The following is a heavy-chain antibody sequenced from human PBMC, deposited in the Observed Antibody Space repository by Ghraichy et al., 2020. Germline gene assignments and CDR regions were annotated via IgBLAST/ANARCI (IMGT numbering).Heavy chain of an antibody. CDR1: GYTLTVYF. J-gene: IGHJ5*02. CDR3: ARDRRIWAPRTHWLDP. V-gene: IGHV1-2*06. D-gene: IGHD6-6*01. Sequence: ASVKVSFKASGYTLTVYFIHWVRQAPGQGLEWMGRINPDNGDTLYAPKFQGRVTMTRDTSINTAYMELSSLKSDDTAVYFCARDRRIWAPRTHWLDPWGQGTLVTVSS. CDR2: INPDNGDT.